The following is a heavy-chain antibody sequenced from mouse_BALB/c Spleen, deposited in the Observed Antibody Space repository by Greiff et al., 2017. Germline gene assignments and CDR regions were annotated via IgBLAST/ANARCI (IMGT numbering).Heavy chain of an antibody. CDR3: TSYGNYGAY. D-gene: IGHD2-10*02. V-gene: IGHV1-82*01. CDR2: IYPGDGDT. CDR1: GYAFSSSW. Sequence: QVQLQQSGPELVKPGASVKISCKASGYAFSSSWMNWVKQRPGQGLEWIGRIYPGDGDTNYNGKFKGKATLTADKSSSTAYMQLSSLTSVDSAVYYCTSYGNYGAYWGQGTLVTVSA. J-gene: IGHJ3*01.